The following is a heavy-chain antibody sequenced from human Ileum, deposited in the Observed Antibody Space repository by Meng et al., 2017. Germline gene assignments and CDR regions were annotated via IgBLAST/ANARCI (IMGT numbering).Heavy chain of an antibody. Sequence: QVHLPQWGADLLNPSETLSPTCAVYDGSFSGYFWSWIRQPPGKGLEWIGEINHSGSTNYNPSLKGRVTISVDTSKSQFSLRLNSVTAADTALYYCAGATIRTYYYGSGSYYFTKWGQGTLVTVSS. D-gene: IGHD3-10*01. V-gene: IGHV4-34*01. CDR2: INHSGST. J-gene: IGHJ4*02. CDR1: DGSFSGYF. CDR3: AGATIRTYYYGSGSYYFTK.